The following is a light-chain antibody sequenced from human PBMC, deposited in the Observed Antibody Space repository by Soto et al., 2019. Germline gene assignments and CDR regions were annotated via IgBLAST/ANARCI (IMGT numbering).Light chain of an antibody. CDR3: QSYDNNAVV. V-gene: IGLV6-57*02. J-gene: IGLJ2*01. Sequence: NFMLTQPHSVSESPGKTVTISCTASSGSIASQFVQWYQQRPGSAPVTLIYEDNQRPSGVPDRFSGSIDTSSNSASLTISGLKTEDEADYYCQSYDNNAVVFGGGTTLTVL. CDR1: SGSIASQF. CDR2: EDN.